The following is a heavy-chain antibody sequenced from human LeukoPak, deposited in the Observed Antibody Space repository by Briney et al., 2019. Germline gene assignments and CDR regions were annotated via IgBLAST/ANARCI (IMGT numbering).Heavy chain of an antibody. CDR2: IYYSGST. D-gene: IGHD3-10*01. V-gene: IGHV4-59*01. Sequence: PSETLSLTCTVSGGSISGYYWSWIRQPPGKGLEWIGYIYYSGSTVYNPSLKSRVSMSADTSKNQLSLKLSSVTAADTAVYYCVRMDYGSGSYYLDYWGQGNLVTVSS. CDR3: VRMDYGSGSYYLDY. J-gene: IGHJ4*02. CDR1: GGSISGYY.